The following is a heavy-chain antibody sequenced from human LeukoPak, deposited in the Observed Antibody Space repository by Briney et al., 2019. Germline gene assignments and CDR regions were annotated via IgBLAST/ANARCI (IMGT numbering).Heavy chain of an antibody. CDR2: ISSSSSYI. CDR1: GFTFSSYS. D-gene: IGHD2-15*01. J-gene: IGHJ6*03. Sequence: PGGSLRLSCAASGFTFSSYSMNWVRQAPGKGLQWVSSISSSSSYIYYADSVKGRFTISRDNAKNSVYLQMNSLRAEDTAVYYCARVKVAATVYYYYYMDVWGKGTTVTVSS. V-gene: IGHV3-21*01. CDR3: ARVKVAATVYYYYYMDV.